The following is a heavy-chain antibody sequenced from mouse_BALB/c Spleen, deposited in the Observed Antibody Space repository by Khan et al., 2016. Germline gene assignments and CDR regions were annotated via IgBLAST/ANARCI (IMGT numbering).Heavy chain of an antibody. CDR1: GYSITSDYA. Sequence: EVQLQESGPGLVKPSQSLSLTCTVTGYSITSDYAWNWIRQFPGNKLEWMGYISYSGITRYNPSLKSRISITRDTSKNQFFLQLNSVTTEDTATXYCALRGWYGYYFDSWGQGTTLTVSS. CDR2: ISYSGIT. V-gene: IGHV3-2*02. CDR3: ALRGWYGYYFDS. J-gene: IGHJ2*01. D-gene: IGHD2-10*02.